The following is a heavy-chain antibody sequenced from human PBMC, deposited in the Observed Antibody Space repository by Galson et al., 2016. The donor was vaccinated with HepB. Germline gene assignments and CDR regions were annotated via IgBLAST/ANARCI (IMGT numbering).Heavy chain of an antibody. Sequence: SVKVSCKASGYTFTGYYMHWVRQAPGQGLEWMGWINPNSGGAKYAQKFQGRVTMTRDTTITTTYMELSRLRSDDTAVYFCVMISFGGFTVEAPSYSDYWGQGTLVTVSS. J-gene: IGHJ4*02. V-gene: IGHV1-2*02. CDR3: VMISFGGFTVEAPSYSDY. CDR1: GYTFTGYY. CDR2: INPNSGGA. D-gene: IGHD3-16*02.